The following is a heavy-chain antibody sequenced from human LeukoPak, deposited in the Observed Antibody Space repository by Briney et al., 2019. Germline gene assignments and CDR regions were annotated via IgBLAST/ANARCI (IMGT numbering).Heavy chain of an antibody. V-gene: IGHV3-11*04. CDR3: ARVSYSSSWYGLDYYYYYYMDV. CDR2: ISSSGSTI. CDR1: GFTFSDYY. D-gene: IGHD6-13*01. Sequence: GGSLRLSCAASGFTFSDYYMSWIRQAPGKGLEWVSYISSSGSTIYYADSVKGRFTISRDNAKNSLYLQMNSLRAEDTAVYYCARVSYSSSWYGLDYYYYYYMDVWGKGTTVTVSS. J-gene: IGHJ6*03.